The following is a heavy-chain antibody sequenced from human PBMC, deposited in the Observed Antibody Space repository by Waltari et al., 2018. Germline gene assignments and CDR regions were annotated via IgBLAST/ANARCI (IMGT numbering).Heavy chain of an antibody. CDR1: GGSFSGYY. J-gene: IGHJ4*02. Sequence: QLQLQESGPGLVKPSETLSLTCAVYGGSFSGYYWSWIRQPPGKGLEWIGEINHSGSTNSIPSLKSRFTISVDTSKNQFSLKLSSVTAADTAVYYCARGVADCGGDCYEYYFDYWGQGTLVTVSS. CDR3: ARGVADCGGDCYEYYFDY. CDR2: INHSGST. V-gene: IGHV4-34*01. D-gene: IGHD2-21*01.